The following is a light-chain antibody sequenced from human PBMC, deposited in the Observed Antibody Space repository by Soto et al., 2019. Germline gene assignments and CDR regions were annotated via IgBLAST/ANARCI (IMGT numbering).Light chain of an antibody. V-gene: IGKV1-5*01. Sequence: DIQLIQSPATLSASVGDRITVTCRASENIFKFLAWYQQRSGRAPNLLIYAASDLETGVPSRFSGRGSGTELTLTIDSLQTDDSATYYCQHYNTQSITFGGGTKVDVK. CDR2: AAS. J-gene: IGKJ4*01. CDR3: QHYNTQSIT. CDR1: ENIFKF.